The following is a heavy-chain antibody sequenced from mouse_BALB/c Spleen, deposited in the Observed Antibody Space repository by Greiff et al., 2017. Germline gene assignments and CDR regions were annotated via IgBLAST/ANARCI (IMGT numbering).Heavy chain of an antibody. CDR1: GFTFSSYT. J-gene: IGHJ2*01. D-gene: IGHD2-4*01. CDR2: ISNGGGST. CDR3: ARGGLITYFDY. V-gene: IGHV5-12-2*01. Sequence: EVKVEESGGGLVQPGGSLKLSCAASGFTFSSYTMSWVRQTPEKRLEWVAYISNGGGSTYYPDTVKGRFTISRDNAKNTLYLQMSSLKSEDTAMYYCARGGLITYFDYWGQGTTLTVSS.